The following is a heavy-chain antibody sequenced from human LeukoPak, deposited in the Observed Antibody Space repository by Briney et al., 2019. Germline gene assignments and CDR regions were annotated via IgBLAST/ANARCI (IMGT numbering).Heavy chain of an antibody. Sequence: GGSLRLSCAASGFTFSSYGMHWVRQAPGKGLEWVAVISYDGSNKYYADSVKGRFTISRDNSKDTLYLQMNSLRAEDTAVYYCAKSEGIQLWLLGYWGQGTLVTVSS. CDR1: GFTFSSYG. V-gene: IGHV3-30*18. D-gene: IGHD5-18*01. CDR3: AKSEGIQLWLLGY. CDR2: ISYDGSNK. J-gene: IGHJ4*02.